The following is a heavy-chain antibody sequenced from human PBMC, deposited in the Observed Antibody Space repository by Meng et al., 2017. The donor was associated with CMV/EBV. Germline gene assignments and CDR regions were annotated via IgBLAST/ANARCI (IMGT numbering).Heavy chain of an antibody. J-gene: IGHJ6*02. CDR1: GCTFSSYT. V-gene: IGHV1-69*02. CDR3: AGGGDITFGVVIMNHYYYYGMDV. Sequence: SVNVSCKASGCTFSSYTISWVRQAPGQGLEWMGRSIPILGIANYAQKFQGRVTITADKSTSTAYMELSSLRSEDTAVYYCAGGGDITFGVVIMNHYYYYGMDVWGQGTTVTVSS. D-gene: IGHD3-3*01. CDR2: SIPILGIA.